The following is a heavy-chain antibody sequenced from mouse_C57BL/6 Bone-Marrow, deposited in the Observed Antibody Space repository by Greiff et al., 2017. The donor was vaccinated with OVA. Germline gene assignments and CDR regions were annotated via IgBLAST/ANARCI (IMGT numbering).Heavy chain of an antibody. J-gene: IGHJ4*01. CDR2: ISYSGST. Sequence: EVQVVESGPGMVKPSQSLSLTCTVTGYSITSGYDWHWIRHFPGNKLEWMGYISYSGSTNYNPSLKSRISITHDTSKNHFFLKLNSVTTEDTATYYCARGDSNFAMDYWGQGTSVTVSS. V-gene: IGHV3-1*01. CDR1: GYSITSGYD. D-gene: IGHD2-5*01. CDR3: ARGDSNFAMDY.